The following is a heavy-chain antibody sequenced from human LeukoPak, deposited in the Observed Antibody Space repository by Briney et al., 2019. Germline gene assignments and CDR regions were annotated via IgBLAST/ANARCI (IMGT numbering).Heavy chain of an antibody. CDR2: ISSSSSYI. CDR3: ASRYSSVAPFDY. J-gene: IGHJ4*02. Sequence: GGSLRLSCAASGFTFSSYSMNWVRQAPGKGLEWVSSISSSSSYIYYADSVKGRFTISRDNAKNSLYLQMNSLRAEDTAVYYCASRYSSVAPFDYWGQGTLVTVSS. V-gene: IGHV3-21*01. CDR1: GFTFSSYS. D-gene: IGHD6-19*01.